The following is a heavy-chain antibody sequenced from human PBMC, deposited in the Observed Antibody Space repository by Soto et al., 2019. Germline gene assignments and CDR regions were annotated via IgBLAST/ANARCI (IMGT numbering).Heavy chain of an antibody. D-gene: IGHD2-21*01. CDR3: ARDKIPGLFDY. V-gene: IGHV4-39*07. Sequence: SETLSLTCTVSGGSIISGDYYWTWIRQPPGTGLEWIGEINHSGSTNYNPSLKSRVTISVDTSKNQFSLKLTSVTAADTAVYYCARDKIPGLFDYLGQGTLVTGS. CDR2: INHSGST. J-gene: IGHJ4*02. CDR1: GGSIISGDYY.